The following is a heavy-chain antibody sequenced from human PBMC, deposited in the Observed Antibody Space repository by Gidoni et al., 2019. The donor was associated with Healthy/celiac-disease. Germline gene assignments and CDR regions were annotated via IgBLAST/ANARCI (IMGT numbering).Heavy chain of an antibody. CDR1: GFTLSSYG. CDR2: IAYDGSNK. Sequence: QVQLVESGGGVVQPGRSLRLSCAASGFTLSSYGMHWVSQAPGKGLEWGAVIAYDGSNKYYADSVKGRCTISRDNSKYTLYLQMNSLRAEDTAVYYCAKGERKTARVLPFDYWGQGTLVTVSS. CDR3: AKGERKTARVLPFDY. D-gene: IGHD5-18*01. J-gene: IGHJ4*02. V-gene: IGHV3-30*18.